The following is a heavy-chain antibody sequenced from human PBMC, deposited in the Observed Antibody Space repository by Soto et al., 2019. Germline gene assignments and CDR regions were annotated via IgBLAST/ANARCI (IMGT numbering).Heavy chain of an antibody. D-gene: IGHD6-19*01. CDR3: ARDRLSSGWPEYFQH. CDR2: IYSGGST. J-gene: IGHJ1*01. Sequence: EVQLVESGGGLVQPGGSLRLSFAASGFTVSSNYMSWVRQAPGKGLEWVSVIYSGGSTYYADSVKGRFTISRDNSKNTLYLQMNSLRFEDTAVYYCARDRLSSGWPEYFQHWGQGTLVTVSS. V-gene: IGHV3-66*01. CDR1: GFTVSSNY.